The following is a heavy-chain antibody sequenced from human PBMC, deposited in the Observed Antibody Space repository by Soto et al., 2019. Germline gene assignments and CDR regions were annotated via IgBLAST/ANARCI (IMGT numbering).Heavy chain of an antibody. Sequence: PSETLSLTCGVSGYSINSGYYWGWIRQPPGKGLEWIGSVFHSGTTYQNPSLKTRATISVDTSRNQFSLELDSVTAADTAVYYCARDFGNLQDFWSGPDYWGQGILVTVSS. CDR2: VFHSGTT. CDR3: ARDFGNLQDFWSGPDY. J-gene: IGHJ4*02. CDR1: GYSINSGYY. D-gene: IGHD3-3*01. V-gene: IGHV4-38-2*02.